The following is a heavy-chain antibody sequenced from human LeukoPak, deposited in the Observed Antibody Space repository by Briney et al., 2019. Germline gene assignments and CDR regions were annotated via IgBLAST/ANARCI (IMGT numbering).Heavy chain of an antibody. Sequence: ASVTVSSTASGYTFTNFGISWVRPTPGQGREWMGCISAYNGNTNYAQKLQGRITMTTDTSTNTAYMELRSLRSDDTAVYYCSRSGPGSCSGGSCYSNYWGQGTLVTVSS. J-gene: IGHJ4*02. CDR3: SRSGPGSCSGGSCYSNY. CDR2: ISAYNGNT. D-gene: IGHD2-15*01. CDR1: GYTFTNFG. V-gene: IGHV1-18*01.